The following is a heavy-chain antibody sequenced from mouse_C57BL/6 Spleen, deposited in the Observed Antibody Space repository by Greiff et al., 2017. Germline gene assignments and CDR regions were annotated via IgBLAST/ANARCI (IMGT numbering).Heavy chain of an antibody. D-gene: IGHD2-3*01. Sequence: EVKLMESGGGLVKPGGSLKLSCAASGFTFSSYAMSWVRQTPEKRLEWVATISDGGSYTYYPDNVKGRFTISRDNAKNNLYLQMSHLKSEDTAMYYCARDLRLLPLYYYAMDYWGQGTSVTVSS. CDR2: ISDGGSYT. CDR1: GFTFSSYA. CDR3: ARDLRLLPLYYYAMDY. J-gene: IGHJ4*01. V-gene: IGHV5-4*01.